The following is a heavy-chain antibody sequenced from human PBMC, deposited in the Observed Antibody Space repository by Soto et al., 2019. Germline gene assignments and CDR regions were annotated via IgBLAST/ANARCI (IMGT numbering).Heavy chain of an antibody. CDR1: GYTFTSYG. D-gene: IGHD3-3*01. CDR2: ISAYNGNT. Sequence: QVQLVQSGAEVKKPGASVKVSCKASGYTFTSYGISWVRQAPGQGLEWMGWISAYNGNTNYAQKLQGRVTMTTDTSTSTAYMELRSLRSDDTAVHYCARGAADFGVVIPGYYYYYYMDVWGKGTTVTVSS. J-gene: IGHJ6*03. V-gene: IGHV1-18*01. CDR3: ARGAADFGVVIPGYYYYYYMDV.